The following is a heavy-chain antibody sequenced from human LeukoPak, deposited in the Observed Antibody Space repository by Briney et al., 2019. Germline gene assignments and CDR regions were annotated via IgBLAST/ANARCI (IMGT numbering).Heavy chain of an antibody. Sequence: GGSLRLSCAASGFTFSSYAMSWVRQTPVKGLEWVSVISGSGGSTYYADSVKGRFTISRDNSKNTMYMQMNSLRAEDTAVYYCARAGGGPTTLYWYFDIWGRGTLVTVSS. CDR3: ARAGGGPTTLYWYFDI. CDR2: ISGSGGST. J-gene: IGHJ2*01. D-gene: IGHD1-7*01. CDR1: GFTFSSYA. V-gene: IGHV3-23*01.